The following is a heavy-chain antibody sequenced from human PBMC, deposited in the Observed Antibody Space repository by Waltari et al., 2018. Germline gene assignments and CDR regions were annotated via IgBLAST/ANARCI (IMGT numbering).Heavy chain of an antibody. J-gene: IGHJ6*03. D-gene: IGHD1-26*01. CDR1: GGSFSGYH. CDR2: INHSGNT. CDR3: ARNWELRGGMDV. V-gene: IGHV4-34*02. Sequence: QVQLRQWGAGLLKPSETLSLTCAVYGGSFSGYHWSWIRQPPGKVLEWIGEINHSGNTNQNPSLKSRVTISVDTSKNQFSLKLTSVTAADTAVYYCARNWELRGGMDVWGKGTTVTVSS.